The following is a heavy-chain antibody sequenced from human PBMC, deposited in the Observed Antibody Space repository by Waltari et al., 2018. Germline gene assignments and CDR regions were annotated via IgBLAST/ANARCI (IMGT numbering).Heavy chain of an antibody. D-gene: IGHD5-18*01. J-gene: IGHJ4*02. CDR3: AKGTGMVTSDYFDY. CDR2: ISGSGGST. Sequence: EVQLLESGGDLVQPGGSLRLSCAASGFPLSSSAMSWVRQAPGKGLEWVSDISGSGGSTYYADSVKGRFTISRDNSKNTLFLQMSSLRGEDTAVYYCAKGTGMVTSDYFDYWGQGTLVTVSS. CDR1: GFPLSSSA. V-gene: IGHV3-23*01.